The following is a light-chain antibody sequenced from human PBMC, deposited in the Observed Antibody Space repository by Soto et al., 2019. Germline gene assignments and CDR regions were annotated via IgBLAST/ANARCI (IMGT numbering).Light chain of an antibody. Sequence: DIQMTQSPSSVSASVGDRVTITCRASQGIRSWLDWYQQKPGKAPKLLIYDASSLQSGVPSRFSGSGSGTDFTLTIISLQPEDFATYYCQQANSFPISVGQGTGLEIK. CDR2: DAS. J-gene: IGKJ5*01. CDR1: QGIRSW. CDR3: QQANSFPIS. V-gene: IGKV1D-12*01.